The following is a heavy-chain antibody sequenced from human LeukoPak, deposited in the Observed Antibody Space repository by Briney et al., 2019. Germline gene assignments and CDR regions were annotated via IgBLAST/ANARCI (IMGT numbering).Heavy chain of an antibody. D-gene: IGHD5-24*01. CDR2: IGVTGGT. J-gene: IGHJ4*02. V-gene: IGHV3-13*01. Sequence: GGSLRLSCAASGFTFSKDDFHWVRQAPGKGLEWVAAIGVTGGTYYADSVKGRFTISGDKAKNSLYLQMNSPRVEDTAVYYCARDYKYAFDNWGQGTLVTVSS. CDR1: GFTFSKDD. CDR3: ARDYKYAFDN.